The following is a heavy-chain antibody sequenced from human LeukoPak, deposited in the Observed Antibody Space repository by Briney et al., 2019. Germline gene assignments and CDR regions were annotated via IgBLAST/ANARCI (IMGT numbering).Heavy chain of an antibody. CDR2: NNPDSGFT. D-gene: IGHD1-20*01. CDR3: APTPEAYTTNWNV. J-gene: IGHJ4*02. Sequence: ASVKVSCKASGYNFRDDYMQWVRQAPGQGLEWMGWNNPDSGFTNYAQKFQGRVIMTRDTSISTAYMEVRRLRSDDTAVYYCAPTPEAYTTNWNVWGQGTLVTVSS. CDR1: GYNFRDDY. V-gene: IGHV1-2*02.